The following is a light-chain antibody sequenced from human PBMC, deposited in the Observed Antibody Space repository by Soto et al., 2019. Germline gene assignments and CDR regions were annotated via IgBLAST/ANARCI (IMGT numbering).Light chain of an antibody. J-gene: IGKJ4*01. CDR3: QQYDNLPPLT. Sequence: DIQMTQSPSTLSASVGDRVTITCRASQSISSRLAWYQQKPGKVPKLLIYDASNLETGVPSRFSGSGSGTDFTFTISSLQPEDIATYYCQQYDNLPPLTFGGGTKVEIK. CDR2: DAS. CDR1: QSISSR. V-gene: IGKV1-33*01.